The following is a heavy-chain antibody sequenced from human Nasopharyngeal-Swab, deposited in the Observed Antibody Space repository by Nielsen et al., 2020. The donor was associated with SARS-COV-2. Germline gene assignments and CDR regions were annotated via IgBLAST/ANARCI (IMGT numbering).Heavy chain of an antibody. J-gene: IGHJ4*02. CDR2: ISSSGSTI. CDR1: GFTFSSYE. V-gene: IGHV3-48*03. CDR3: ARDRYSSSWYGPIDY. D-gene: IGHD6-13*01. Sequence: GESLKISCAASGFTFSSYEMNWVRQAPGKGLEWVSYISSSGSTIYYADSVKGRFTISRDNAKNSLYLQMNSLRAEDTAVYYCARDRYSSSWYGPIDYWGQGTLVTVSS.